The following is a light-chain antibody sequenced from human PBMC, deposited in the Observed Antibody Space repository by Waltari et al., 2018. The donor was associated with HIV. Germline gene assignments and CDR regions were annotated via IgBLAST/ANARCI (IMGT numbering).Light chain of an antibody. Sequence: SYEMTQPPSVSVSLGPMARLTCSGETLQKNTASSNQQKPGKSPLQLIYKDTERPSAIPERFSGSSSGTEVTLTISGGQAEGEGDYYCLSSDSSTTYWMFGGGTKLTVL. CDR2: KDT. V-gene: IGLV3-16*01. CDR3: LSSDSSTTYWM. J-gene: IGLJ3*02. CDR1: TLQKNT.